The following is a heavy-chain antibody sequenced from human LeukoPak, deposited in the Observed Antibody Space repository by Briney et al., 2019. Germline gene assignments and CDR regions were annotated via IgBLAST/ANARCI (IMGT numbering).Heavy chain of an antibody. CDR3: ARIFRLGYCSGGSCPYYFDY. CDR2: MYYSGST. Sequence: SQTLSLTCTVSGGSISSGDYYWGWIRQPGGKGLEGSGYMYYSGSTYYNPSLKSRVTISVDTSKNQFSLKLSSVTAADTAVYYCARIFRLGYCSGGSCPYYFDYWGQGTLVTVSS. J-gene: IGHJ4*02. CDR1: GGSISSGDYY. V-gene: IGHV4-30-4*08. D-gene: IGHD2-15*01.